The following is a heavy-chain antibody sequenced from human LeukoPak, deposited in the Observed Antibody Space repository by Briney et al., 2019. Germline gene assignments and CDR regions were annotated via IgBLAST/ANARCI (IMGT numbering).Heavy chain of an antibody. CDR3: ARDQGAPYSSSFFGY. J-gene: IGHJ4*02. Sequence: ASVKVSCKASGYTFTSYGISWVRQAPGQGLEWMGWISAYNGNTNYAQKLQGRVTMTTDTSTSTAYMELRSLRSDDTAVYYCARDQGAPYSSSFFGYWGQGTLVTVSS. D-gene: IGHD6-6*01. V-gene: IGHV1-18*01. CDR1: GYTFTSYG. CDR2: ISAYNGNT.